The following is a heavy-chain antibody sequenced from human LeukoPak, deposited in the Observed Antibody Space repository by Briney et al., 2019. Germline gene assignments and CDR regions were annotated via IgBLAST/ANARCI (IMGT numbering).Heavy chain of an antibody. CDR1: GGSISSHY. V-gene: IGHV4-59*11. CDR2: IYYSGST. Sequence: SETLSLTCTVSGGSISSHYWSWIRQPPGKGLEWIGYIYYSGSTNYNPSLKSRVTISVDTSKNQFSLKLNSVTAADTAVYYCARGLSRTPPGGYWGQGTLVTVSS. CDR3: ARGLSRTPPGGY. D-gene: IGHD2-2*01. J-gene: IGHJ4*02.